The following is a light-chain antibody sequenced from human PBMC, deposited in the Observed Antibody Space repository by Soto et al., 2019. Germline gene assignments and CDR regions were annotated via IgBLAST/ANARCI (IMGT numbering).Light chain of an antibody. CDR2: EAN. CDR1: SSDVGGYNY. Sequence: QSALTQPPSASGSPGQSVTISCTGTSSDVGGYNYVSWYQQHPGKVPKLMVYEANKRPSGVPDRFSGSKSGNTASLTVSGLQAEDEADYYCTSYAGGNNVFGTGTKLTVL. J-gene: IGLJ1*01. CDR3: TSYAGGNNV. V-gene: IGLV2-8*01.